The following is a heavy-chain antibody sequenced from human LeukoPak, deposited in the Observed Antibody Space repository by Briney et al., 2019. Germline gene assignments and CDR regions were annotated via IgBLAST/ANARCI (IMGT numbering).Heavy chain of an antibody. J-gene: IGHJ2*01. CDR1: GFTFSNAW. CDR3: TTYYDSSGYYWYFDL. V-gene: IGHV3-15*01. D-gene: IGHD3-22*01. CDR2: IKSKTDGGTT. Sequence: GGSLRLSCGASGFTFSNAWMSWVRQAPGKGLEWVGRIKSKTDGGTTDYAAPVKGRFTISRDDSKNTLYLQMNSLKTEDTAVYYCTTYYDSSGYYWYFDLWGRGTLVTVSS.